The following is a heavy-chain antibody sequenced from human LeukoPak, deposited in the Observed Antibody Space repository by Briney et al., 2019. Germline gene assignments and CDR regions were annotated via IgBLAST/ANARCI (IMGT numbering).Heavy chain of an antibody. D-gene: IGHD4-17*01. CDR1: GYTFTGYY. J-gene: IGHJ6*02. V-gene: IGHV1-2*06. Sequence: GGSVKVSCKASGYTFTGYYMHWVRQAPGQGLEWMGRINPNSGGTNYAQKFQGRVTMTRDTSINTAYMELSRLRSDDTAVYYCARDLKVTTRYYYYGMDVWGQGTTVTVSS. CDR2: INPNSGGT. CDR3: ARDLKVTTRYYYYGMDV.